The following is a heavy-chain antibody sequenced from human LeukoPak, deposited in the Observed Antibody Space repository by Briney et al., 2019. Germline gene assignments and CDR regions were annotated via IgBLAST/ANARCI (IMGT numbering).Heavy chain of an antibody. CDR2: IWHDGSIK. V-gene: IGHV3-30*02. J-gene: IGHJ5*02. CDR1: AFTFSDYG. D-gene: IGHD2-15*01. CDR3: AKDPYRVVFATGNYLDP. Sequence: PGGSLRLSCAASAFTFSDYGMHWVRQAPHKGPEWVAVIWHDGSIKYYRDSVRGRFTVSRDNAKNTVYLQMNSLGADDTAVYYCAKDPYRVVFATGNYLDPWGQGTLVTVSS.